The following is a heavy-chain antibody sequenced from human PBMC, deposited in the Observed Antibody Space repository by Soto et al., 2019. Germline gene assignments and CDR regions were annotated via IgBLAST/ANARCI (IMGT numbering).Heavy chain of an antibody. CDR3: ARDLLATKNYYHYYGMDV. CDR1: GFTFSSYS. Sequence: GGSLRLSCAASGFTFSSYSMNWVRQAPGKGLEWVSSISSSSSYIYYADPVKGRFTISRDNAKNSLYLQMNSLRAEDTAVYYCARDLLATKNYYHYYGMDVWGQGTTVTVAS. V-gene: IGHV3-21*01. J-gene: IGHJ6*02. D-gene: IGHD5-12*01. CDR2: ISSSSSYI.